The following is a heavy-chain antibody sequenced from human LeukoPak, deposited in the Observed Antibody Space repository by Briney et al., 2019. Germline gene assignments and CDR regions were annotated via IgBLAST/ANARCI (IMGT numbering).Heavy chain of an antibody. CDR1: GGPINGYY. CDR2: IYYTGST. Sequence: SETLSLTCTVSGGPINGYYWSWIRQPPGKGLEWIGYIYYTGSTNYNPSLKSRVTISVDTSKKHVSQKLTSVTAADTAVYYCASSAYYKYYFDSWGQGTLVTVSS. D-gene: IGHD3-3*01. V-gene: IGHV4-59*01. CDR3: ASSAYYKYYFDS. J-gene: IGHJ4*02.